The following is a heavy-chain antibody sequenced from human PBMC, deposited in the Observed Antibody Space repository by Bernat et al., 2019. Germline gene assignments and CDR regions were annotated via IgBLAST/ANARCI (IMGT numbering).Heavy chain of an antibody. V-gene: IGHV3-30*03. CDR2: ISYDGSDK. CDR1: GFTFSSYG. Sequence: QVQLVESGGGVVQPGRSLRLSCAASGFTFSSYGMHWVRQAPGKGLEWVAVISYDGSDKQYADSVKGRFTISRDNSKNTLYLQMNSLRPEDTAVYYCARVLTWVVSVFDFWGQGTLVTVSS. J-gene: IGHJ4*02. D-gene: IGHD3-9*01. CDR3: ARVLTWVVSVFDF.